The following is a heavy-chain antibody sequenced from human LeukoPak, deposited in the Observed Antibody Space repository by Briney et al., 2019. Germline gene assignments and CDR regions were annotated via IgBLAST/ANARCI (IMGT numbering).Heavy chain of an antibody. CDR1: GYTFTGYY. V-gene: IGHV1-2*02. Sequence: ASVKVSCKASGYTFTGYYTHWVRQAPGQGLEWMGWINPNSGGTNYAQKFQGRVTMTRDTSISTAYMELSRLRSDDTAVYYCASVCSGGSCYSPGTFDYWGQGTLVTVSS. J-gene: IGHJ4*02. D-gene: IGHD2-15*01. CDR2: INPNSGGT. CDR3: ASVCSGGSCYSPGTFDY.